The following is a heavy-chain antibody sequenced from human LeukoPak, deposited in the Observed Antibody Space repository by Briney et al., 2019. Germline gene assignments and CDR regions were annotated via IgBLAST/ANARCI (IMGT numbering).Heavy chain of an antibody. CDR1: GFTFSSYA. V-gene: IGHV3-30-3*01. CDR3: ARSMIVVVITRAFDI. CDR2: ISYDGSNK. Sequence: PGGSLRLSCAASGFTFSSYAMHWVRQAPGKGLEWVAVISYDGSNKYYADSVKSRFTISRDNSKSTLYLQMNSLRAEDTAVYYCARSMIVVVITRAFDIWGQGTMVTVSS. J-gene: IGHJ3*02. D-gene: IGHD3-22*01.